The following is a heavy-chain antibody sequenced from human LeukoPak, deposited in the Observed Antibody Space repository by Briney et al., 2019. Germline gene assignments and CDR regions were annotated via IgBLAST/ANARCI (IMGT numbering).Heavy chain of an antibody. CDR1: GFXFSSYW. CDR2: ISTDGSST. V-gene: IGHV3-74*01. D-gene: IGHD4-17*01. CDR3: ARGNSYGDFDY. J-gene: IGHJ4*02. Sequence: GGSLRLSCAASGFXFSSYWIHWVRQVPGKGLVWVSRISTDGSSTSYADSVKGRFTISRDNAKNTLILQMNSLRTEDTAVYYCARGNSYGDFDYWGQGTLVTVSS.